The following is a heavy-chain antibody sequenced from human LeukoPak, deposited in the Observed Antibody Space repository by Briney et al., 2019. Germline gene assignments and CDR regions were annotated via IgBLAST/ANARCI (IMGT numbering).Heavy chain of an antibody. D-gene: IGHD1-26*01. Sequence: SETLSLTCTVSGGSIISSDYHWGWVRQPPGKGLEWIGTISYSGNTDYNPSLRSRVTISVDTSNNQFSLKLSSVTAADTAVYYCARQGSYYGEIDYWGQGTLVTVSS. CDR2: ISYSGNT. V-gene: IGHV4-39*01. J-gene: IGHJ4*02. CDR3: ARQGSYYGEIDY. CDR1: GGSIISSDYH.